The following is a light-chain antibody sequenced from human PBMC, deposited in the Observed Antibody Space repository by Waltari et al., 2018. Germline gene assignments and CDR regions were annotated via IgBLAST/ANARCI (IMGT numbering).Light chain of an antibody. V-gene: IGLV3-10*01. Sequence: SYELTQPPSVSVSPGQTARITCSGHELPRKYAYWFQQKSGQAPRLVIYEDTKRPSGIRERVSGSSSGTVATLTITGAQVDDEADYYCYSSDSTGLRVFGGGTTVIVL. CDR3: YSSDSTGLRV. CDR1: ELPRKY. J-gene: IGLJ1*01. CDR2: EDT.